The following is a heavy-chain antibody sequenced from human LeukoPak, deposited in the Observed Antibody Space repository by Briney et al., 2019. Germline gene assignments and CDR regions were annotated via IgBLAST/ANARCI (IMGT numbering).Heavy chain of an antibody. D-gene: IGHD3-16*01. Sequence: GGSLRLSCAASGFTFSTSGMSWVRQAPGKGLEWVSTITGSGGSTYYADSVKGRFTISRDNSKNTLYLQMNSLRAEDTAVYYCAKAGIYDYVWGSYLVDWGQGILVTVSS. J-gene: IGHJ4*02. CDR1: GFTFSTSG. CDR2: ITGSGGST. CDR3: AKAGIYDYVWGSYLVD. V-gene: IGHV3-23*01.